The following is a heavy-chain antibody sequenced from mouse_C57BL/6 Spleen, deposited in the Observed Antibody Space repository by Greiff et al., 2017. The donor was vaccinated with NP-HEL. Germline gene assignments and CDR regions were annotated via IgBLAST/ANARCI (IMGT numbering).Heavy chain of an antibody. CDR3: ATNWAYYIDY. Sequence: VQRVESGAELVRPGTSVKVSCKASGYAFTNYLIEWVKQRPGQGLEWIGVINPGSGGTNYNEQFNGKATLTADKSSSPAYMQISSLTSEDAAVYFCATNWAYYIDYWGQGTTLTVSS. V-gene: IGHV1-54*01. CDR1: GYAFTNYL. CDR2: INPGSGGT. D-gene: IGHD4-1*01. J-gene: IGHJ2*01.